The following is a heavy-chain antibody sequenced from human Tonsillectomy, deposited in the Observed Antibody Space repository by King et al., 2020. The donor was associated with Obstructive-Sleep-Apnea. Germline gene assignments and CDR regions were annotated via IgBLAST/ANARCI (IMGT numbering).Heavy chain of an antibody. CDR2: ILPLFGTT. V-gene: IGHV1-69*06. J-gene: IGHJ4*02. D-gene: IGHD1-26*01. CDR1: GVTFTSYA. CDR3: ARMRSVGSTYTNAFFDS. Sequence: QVQLVQSGAEVKIPGSSVKVSCKSSGVTFTSYAISWVRQAPGQGLAWMGGILPLFGTTNYAQKFQGRVTITADKSTSTAYMELSSLTSEDTAIYFCARMRSVGSTYTNAFFDSWGQGTLVIVSS.